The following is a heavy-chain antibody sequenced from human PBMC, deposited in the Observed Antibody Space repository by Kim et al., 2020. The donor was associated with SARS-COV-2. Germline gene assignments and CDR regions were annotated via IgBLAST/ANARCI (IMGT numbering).Heavy chain of an antibody. V-gene: IGHV1-18*01. J-gene: IGHJ4*02. CDR2: NT. Sequence: NTNDAQKRQGRVTMTTDTSTSTAYMELRSLRSDDTAVYYCARDFDGHFDYWGQGTLVTVSS. CDR3: ARDFDGHFDY.